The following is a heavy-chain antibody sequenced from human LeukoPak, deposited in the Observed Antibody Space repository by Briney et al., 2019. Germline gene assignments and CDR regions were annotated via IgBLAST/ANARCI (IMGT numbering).Heavy chain of an antibody. J-gene: IGHJ4*02. CDR1: GYSISSGYY. Sequence: SETLSLTCTVTGYSISSGYYWGWIRQPPGKGLEWIGSIYHSGSTYYNPSLKSRVTISVDTSKNQFSLKLSSVTAADTAMYYCAKSGGYGLIDYWGQGTLVTVSS. CDR3: AKSGGYGLIDY. V-gene: IGHV4-38-2*02. D-gene: IGHD1-26*01. CDR2: IYHSGST.